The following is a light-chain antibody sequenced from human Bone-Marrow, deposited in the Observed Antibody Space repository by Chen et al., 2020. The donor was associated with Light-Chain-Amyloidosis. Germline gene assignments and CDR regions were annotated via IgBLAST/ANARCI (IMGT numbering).Light chain of an antibody. V-gene: IGLV1-51*01. CDR3: GAWDISLSGRV. CDR1: SSNIGKNY. CDR2: DSN. J-gene: IGLJ3*02. Sequence: QSALTHPPSLSAAPGQNVTISCPGSSSNIGKNYVSWYQQLPGTAPKLLIYDSNKRPSGIPDRFSGTQSRTSAALGIAGLQTGDEADYYCGAWDISLSGRVFGGGTRLTV.